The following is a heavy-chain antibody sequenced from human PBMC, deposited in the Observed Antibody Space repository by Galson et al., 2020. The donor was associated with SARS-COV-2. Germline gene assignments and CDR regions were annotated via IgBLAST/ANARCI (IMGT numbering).Heavy chain of an antibody. CDR3: ARGNSPCVTFFGIVTGPCGMDV. CDR2: IYKSGNT. J-gene: IGHJ6*02. Sequence: SETLSLTCTVSGGSISSGNYYWSWIRQPAGKGLEWIGRIYKSGNTNYNPSLWSQVTISVDTSKNQFSLKLRSVTAADTAVYYCARGNSPCVTFFGIVTGPCGMDVWGQGTAVTVSS. CDR1: GGSISSGNYY. D-gene: IGHD3-3*01. V-gene: IGHV4-61*02.